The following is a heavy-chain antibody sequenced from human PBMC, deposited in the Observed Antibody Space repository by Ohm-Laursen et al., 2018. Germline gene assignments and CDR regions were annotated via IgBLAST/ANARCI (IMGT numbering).Heavy chain of an antibody. V-gene: IGHV1-2*02. CDR3: ATLTARLNYYFDY. CDR1: GYTFTGYY. Sequence: GASVKVSCKASGYTFTGYYMHWVRQAPGQGLEWMGWINPNSGGTNYAQKFQGRVTMTRDTSISTAYMELSRLTSDDTGVYYCATLTARLNYYFDYWGQGTLVTVSS. D-gene: IGHD6-6*01. J-gene: IGHJ4*02. CDR2: INPNSGGT.